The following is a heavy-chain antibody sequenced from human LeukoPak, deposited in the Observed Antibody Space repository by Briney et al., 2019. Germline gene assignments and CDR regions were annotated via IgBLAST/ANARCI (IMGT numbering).Heavy chain of an antibody. Sequence: PGGSLRLSCAASGFTFSSYAMSWVRQAPGKGLEWVSAISGSGGSTYYADSVKGRFTISRDNSKNTLYLQMNSLRAEDTAVYYCARDRGTMVRGVTNWFDPWGQGTLVTVSS. CDR3: ARDRGTMVRGVTNWFDP. CDR1: GFTFSSYA. J-gene: IGHJ5*02. D-gene: IGHD3-10*01. CDR2: ISGSGGST. V-gene: IGHV3-23*01.